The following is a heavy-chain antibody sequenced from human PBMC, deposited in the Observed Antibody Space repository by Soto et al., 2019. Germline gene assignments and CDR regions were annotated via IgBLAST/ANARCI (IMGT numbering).Heavy chain of an antibody. CDR2: IYYSGST. CDR3: ARSGSFKGRGVHDY. V-gene: IGHV4-61*01. J-gene: IGHJ4*02. CDR1: GGSVSSGSYY. Sequence: SETLSLTCTVSGGSVSSGSYYWSWIRQPPGKGLEWIGYIYYSGSTNYNPSLKSRVTISVDTSKNKFSLKLSSVTAADTAVYYCARSGSFKGRGVHDYWGPGTLVTVSS. D-gene: IGHD3-10*01.